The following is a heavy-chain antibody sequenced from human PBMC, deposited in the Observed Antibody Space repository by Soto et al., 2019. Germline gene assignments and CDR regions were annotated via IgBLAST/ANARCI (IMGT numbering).Heavy chain of an antibody. J-gene: IGHJ4*02. V-gene: IGHV2-5*02. CDR2: IYWDDDK. CDR1: GFSLTTSGVG. CDR3: AHRVLRTVFGLVTTTAIYFDF. Sequence: QITLNESGPTVVRPTETLTLTCRFSGFSLTTSGVGVGWIRQSPGKAPEWLALIYWDDDKRYSASLKSRLTIPKETSQNQVVLTVSDFDPKDTTTHYCAHRVLRTVFGLVTTTAIYFDFWGQGTPVAVSS. D-gene: IGHD3-3*01.